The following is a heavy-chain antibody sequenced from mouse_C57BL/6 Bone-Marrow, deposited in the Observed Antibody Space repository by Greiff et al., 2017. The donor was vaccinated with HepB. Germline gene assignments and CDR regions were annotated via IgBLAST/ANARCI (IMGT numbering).Heavy chain of an antibody. V-gene: IGHV1-80*01. Sequence: QVQLKQSGAELVKPGASVKISCKASGYAFSSYWMNWVKQRPGKGLEWIGQIYPGDGDTNYNGKFKGKATLTADKSSSTAYMQLSRLTSEDSAVYFCARNGGNYAWFAYWGQGTLVTVSA. CDR2: IYPGDGDT. J-gene: IGHJ3*01. CDR3: ARNGGNYAWFAY. CDR1: GYAFSSYW. D-gene: IGHD2-1*01.